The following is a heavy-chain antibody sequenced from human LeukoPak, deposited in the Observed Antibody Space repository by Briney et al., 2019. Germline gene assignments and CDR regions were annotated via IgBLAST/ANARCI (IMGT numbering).Heavy chain of an antibody. CDR3: ARGTSFGLMNSDN. J-gene: IGHJ4*02. D-gene: IGHD2-8*01. CDR2: INHSGST. CDR1: GGSFSGYY. Sequence: SETLSLTCAVYGGSFSGYYWSWIRQPPGKGLEWIGEINHSGSTNYNPSLKSRVTISVDTSKNQFSLKLTSLTAADTAVYYCARGTSFGLMNSDNWGQGTLVIVSS. V-gene: IGHV4-34*01.